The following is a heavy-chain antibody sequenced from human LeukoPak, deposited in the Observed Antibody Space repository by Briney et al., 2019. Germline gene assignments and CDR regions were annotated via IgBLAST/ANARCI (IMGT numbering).Heavy chain of an antibody. Sequence: GGSLRLSCAASGFTFSDYYMSWIRQAPGKGLEWVSYISSCGSTIYYADSVKGRFTISRDNAKNSLYLQMNSLRAEDTAVYYCARDHSEQYYFDYWGQGTLVTVSS. CDR3: ARDHSEQYYFDY. CDR2: ISSCGSTI. CDR1: GFTFSDYY. V-gene: IGHV3-11*01. J-gene: IGHJ4*02. D-gene: IGHD1/OR15-1a*01.